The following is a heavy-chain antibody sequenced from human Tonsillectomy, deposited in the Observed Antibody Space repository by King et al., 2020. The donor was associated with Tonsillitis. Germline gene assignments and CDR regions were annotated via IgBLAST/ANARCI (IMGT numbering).Heavy chain of an antibody. CDR3: EREPRGAEPGYYYYAMDV. D-gene: IGHD6-19*01. CDR1: GYTFTGYY. J-gene: IGHJ6*01. CDR2: INPNNVGT. Sequence: VQLVESGAEVKKPGASVRVSCKTSGYTFTGYYLHWLRQAPGQGLEWMGWINPNNVGTNSAQKFQGRVTMTRETSITTAYMELSRLTSDDTAAYYGEREPRGAEPGYYYYAMDVGGQGTTVTVSS. V-gene: IGHV1-2*02.